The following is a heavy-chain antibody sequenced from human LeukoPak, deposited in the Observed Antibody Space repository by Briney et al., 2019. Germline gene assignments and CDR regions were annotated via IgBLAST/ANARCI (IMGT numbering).Heavy chain of an antibody. V-gene: IGHV4-59*08. D-gene: IGHD6-13*01. CDR3: ARHGIVDSSRKYYFDY. CDR2: IYYSGST. CDR1: GGSISSYY. Sequence: SETLSLTCTVSGGSISSYYWSWIRQPPGKGLEWIGYIYYSGSTNYNPSLKSRVTISVDTSKNQFSLNLNSVTAEDAAVYYCARHGIVDSSRKYYFDYWGQGTLVTVSS. J-gene: IGHJ4*02.